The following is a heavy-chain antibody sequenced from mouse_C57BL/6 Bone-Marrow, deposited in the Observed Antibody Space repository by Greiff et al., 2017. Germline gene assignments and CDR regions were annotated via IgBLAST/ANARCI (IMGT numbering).Heavy chain of an antibody. CDR2: IHPNSGST. CDR3: ARRAIVTTRYYAMDY. CDR1: GYTFTSYW. V-gene: IGHV1-64*01. D-gene: IGHD2-5*01. Sequence: QVQLQQPGAELVKPGASVKLSCKASGYTFTSYWMHWVKQRPGQGLEWIGMIHPNSGSTNYNEKLKSKATLTVDKSSSTAYMQLSSLTSEDSAVYYGARRAIVTTRYYAMDYWGQGTSVTVSS. J-gene: IGHJ4*01.